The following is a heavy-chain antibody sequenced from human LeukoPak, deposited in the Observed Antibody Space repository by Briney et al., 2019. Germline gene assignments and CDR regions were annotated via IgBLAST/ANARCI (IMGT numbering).Heavy chain of an antibody. J-gene: IGHJ4*02. CDR1: GYTFTGYY. V-gene: IGHV1-2*02. D-gene: IGHD2-21*01. Sequence: ASVKVSCKASGYTFTGYYIHWVRQAPGQGLEWMGWVNPKSGGSNYVQKFQGRVTMTRDTSISTAYMELSRLRSDDTAVYYCTRGIVPDFDYWGQGTLVTVSS. CDR3: TRGIVPDFDY. CDR2: VNPKSGGS.